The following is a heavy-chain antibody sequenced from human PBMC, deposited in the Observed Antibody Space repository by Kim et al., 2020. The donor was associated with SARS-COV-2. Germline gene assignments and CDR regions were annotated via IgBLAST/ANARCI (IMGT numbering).Heavy chain of an antibody. CDR3: AKKEIVGPLNY. V-gene: IGHV1-69*13. CDR1: GGTFGTYT. J-gene: IGHJ4*02. CDR2: IIPIFGTP. D-gene: IGHD2-15*01. Sequence: SVKVSCKASGGTFGTYTITWVRQAPGQGLEWMGGIIPIFGTPDYAQNFQGRVTISADESTKTVYMELSSLRAEDTAVYYCAKKEIVGPLNYWGQGTLVTVSS.